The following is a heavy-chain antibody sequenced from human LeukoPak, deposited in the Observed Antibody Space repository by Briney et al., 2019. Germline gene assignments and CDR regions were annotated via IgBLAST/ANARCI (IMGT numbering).Heavy chain of an antibody. CDR3: ARGWTAMVSAGFDY. V-gene: IGHV4-34*01. CDR1: GGSFSGYY. Sequence: PSETLSLICAVYGGSFSGYYWSWIRQPPGKGLEWIGEINHSGSTNYNPSLKSRVTISVDTSKNQFSLKLSSVTAADTAVYYCARGWTAMVSAGFDYWGQGTLVTVSS. D-gene: IGHD5-18*01. CDR2: INHSGST. J-gene: IGHJ4*02.